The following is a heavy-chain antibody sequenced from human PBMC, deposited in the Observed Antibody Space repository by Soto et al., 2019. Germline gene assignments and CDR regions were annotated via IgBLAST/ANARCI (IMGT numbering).Heavy chain of an antibody. CDR2: IWLDGSNK. CDR1: GFTFSSYG. CDR3: ARGVGDYYDSSGYLES. D-gene: IGHD3-22*01. V-gene: IGHV3-33*01. J-gene: IGHJ4*02. Sequence: QVQLVESGGGVVQPGRSLRLSCAASGFTFSSYGMHWVRQAPGKGLEWVAVIWLDGSNKYYAESVKGRFTISRDNSRNTLYLQMNSLRAEDTAVYYCARGVGDYYDSSGYLESWGQGTLVTVSS.